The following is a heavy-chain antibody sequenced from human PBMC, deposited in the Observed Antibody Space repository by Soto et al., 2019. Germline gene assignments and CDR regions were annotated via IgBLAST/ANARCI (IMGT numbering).Heavy chain of an antibody. CDR2: INPSGGST. Sequence: ASVKVSCKASGYTFTSYYMHWVRQAPGQGLEWMGIINPSGGSTSYAQKSQGRVTMTRDTSTSTVYMELSSLRSEDTAVYYCAMNSNSYYYYMDVWGKGTTVTVSS. V-gene: IGHV1-46*03. CDR3: AMNSNSYYYYMDV. CDR1: GYTFTSYY. J-gene: IGHJ6*03.